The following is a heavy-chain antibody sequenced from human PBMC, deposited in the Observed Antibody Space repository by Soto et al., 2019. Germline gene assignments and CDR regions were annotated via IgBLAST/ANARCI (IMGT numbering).Heavy chain of an antibody. CDR1: GYTFTSYG. Sequence: GASVKVSCKASGYTFTSYGISWVRQAPGQGLEWMGWISAYHGNTNYAQKLQGRVTMTTDTSTSTAYMELRSLRSDDTAVYYCARDGAERPPDYYYYYYGTDVWGEGTKVTVSS. CDR3: ARDGAERPPDYYYYYYGTDV. J-gene: IGHJ6*04. D-gene: IGHD1-26*01. CDR2: ISAYHGNT. V-gene: IGHV1-18*01.